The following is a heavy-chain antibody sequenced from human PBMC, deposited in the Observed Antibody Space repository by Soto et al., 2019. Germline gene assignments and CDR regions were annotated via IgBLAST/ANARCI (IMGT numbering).Heavy chain of an antibody. CDR2: INPSGGST. CDR1: GYTFTSYY. V-gene: IGHV1-46*01. CDR3: ARDQEGIAAARRYNWFDP. J-gene: IGHJ5*02. D-gene: IGHD6-13*01. Sequence: ASVKVSCKXSGYTFTSYYMHWVRQAPGQGLEWMGIINPSGGSTSYAQKFQGRVTMTRDTSTSTVYMELSSLRSEDTAVYYCARDQEGIAAARRYNWFDPWGHGTLVTVSS.